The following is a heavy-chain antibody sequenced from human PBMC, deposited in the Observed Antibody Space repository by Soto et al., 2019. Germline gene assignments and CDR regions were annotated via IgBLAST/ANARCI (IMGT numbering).Heavy chain of an antibody. CDR3: GKGGWLDF. CDR1: GFSFSTFE. CDR2: ISDDSSRT. D-gene: IGHD3-16*01. Sequence: EVQLLESGGGLVQPGGSLRLSCAASGFSFSTFEMSWVRQAPGRGLEWVSFISDDSSRTYYADAVKGRVTISRDNSNYTLYLQMNSLTAEVAAVYACGKGGWLDFWGQGTLVTVSS. V-gene: IGHV3-23*01. J-gene: IGHJ5*01.